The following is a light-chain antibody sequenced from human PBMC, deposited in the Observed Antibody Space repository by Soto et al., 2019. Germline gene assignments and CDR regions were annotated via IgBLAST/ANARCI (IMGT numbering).Light chain of an antibody. Sequence: EIVLTQSPATLSLSPGERATLSCRASQSVSSYLAWYQQKPGQAPRLLIYDASNRATGIPPRFSGSGSGTDFTLTISSLEPEDFAIYYGQQRTSWPLTFGGGTKVEI. J-gene: IGKJ4*01. CDR1: QSVSSY. V-gene: IGKV3-11*01. CDR2: DAS. CDR3: QQRTSWPLT.